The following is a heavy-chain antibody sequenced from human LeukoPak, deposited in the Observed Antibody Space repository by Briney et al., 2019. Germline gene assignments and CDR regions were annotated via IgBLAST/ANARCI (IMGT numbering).Heavy chain of an antibody. V-gene: IGHV3-53*01. CDR3: ASIKVAVAGSGA. CDR2: IYSGGST. D-gene: IGHD6-19*01. J-gene: IGHJ4*02. Sequence: GGSLRLYCAASGFTVSSNYMSWVRQAPGKGLEWVSVIYSGGSTYYADSVKGRVTISRDNSKNSLYLQMNSLRAEDTAVYYCASIKVAVAGSGAWGQGTLVTVSS. CDR1: GFTVSSNY.